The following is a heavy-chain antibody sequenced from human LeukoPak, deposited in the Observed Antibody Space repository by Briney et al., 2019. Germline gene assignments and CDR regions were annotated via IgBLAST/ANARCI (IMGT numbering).Heavy chain of an antibody. CDR2: ISSNGGST. Sequence: GGSLRLSCAASGFTFSSYAMHWVRQAPGKGLEYVSAISSNGGSTYYANSVKGRFTISRDNSKNTLYLQMGSLRAEDMAVYYCARLLVAGKDFDYWGQGTLVTVSS. CDR1: GFTFSSYA. D-gene: IGHD6-19*01. V-gene: IGHV3-64*01. J-gene: IGHJ4*02. CDR3: ARLLVAGKDFDY.